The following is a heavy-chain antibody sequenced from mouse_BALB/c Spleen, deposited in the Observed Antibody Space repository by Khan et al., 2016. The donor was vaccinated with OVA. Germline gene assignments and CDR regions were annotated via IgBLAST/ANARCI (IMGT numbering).Heavy chain of an antibody. CDR3: ARQGKGAMDY. Sequence: EVELVESGGDLVKPGGSLKLSCAASGFTFSSYGMSWVRQTPDKRLEWVATISSGGSYTYYPDSVKGRFTISRDNAKNTLYLQMSRLKSEDTAMYYCARQGKGAMDYWGQGTSVTVSS. V-gene: IGHV5-6*01. D-gene: IGHD2-1*01. CDR1: GFTFSSYG. J-gene: IGHJ4*01. CDR2: ISSGGSYT.